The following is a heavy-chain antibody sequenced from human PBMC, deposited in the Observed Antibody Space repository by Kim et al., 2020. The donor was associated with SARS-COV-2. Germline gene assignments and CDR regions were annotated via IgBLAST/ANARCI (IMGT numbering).Heavy chain of an antibody. J-gene: IGHJ6*02. CDR2: GT. CDR3: ATEWTGFGMDV. Sequence: GTNYAKKFQGRVTMTRDTSISTAYMELSRLRSDDTAVYYCATEWTGFGMDVWGQGTTVTVSS. D-gene: IGHD3-3*01. V-gene: IGHV1-2*02.